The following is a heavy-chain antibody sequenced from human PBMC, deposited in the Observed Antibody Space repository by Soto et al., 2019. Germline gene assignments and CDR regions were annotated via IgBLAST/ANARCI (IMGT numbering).Heavy chain of an antibody. J-gene: IGHJ6*02. D-gene: IGHD2-2*01. CDR3: ATLLGSHQHYYFGIDV. CDR2: IYYSGGT. V-gene: IGHV4-31*03. CDR1: GYSMTSGGYC. Sequence: SETLSLTCTVSGYSMTSGGYCWSWIRHLPGKGLEWTGYIYYSGGTQFNPSLKSRVSMSVDTSKNQFSLRLSSVTAADTAVYYCATLLGSHQHYYFGIDVWGQGTTVTVSS.